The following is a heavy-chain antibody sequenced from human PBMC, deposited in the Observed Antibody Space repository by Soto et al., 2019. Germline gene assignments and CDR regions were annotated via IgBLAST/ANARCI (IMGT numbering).Heavy chain of an antibody. CDR2: INHSGST. J-gene: IGHJ6*02. Sequence: TFETLSLPFTVSWDTITNPRCHRGGNRQPPGKGLEWIGEINHSGSTNYNPSLKSRVTISVDTSKNQFSLKLSSVTAADTAVYYCARVSGIYYYGMDVWGQGTTVTVSS. CDR1: WDTITNPRCH. D-gene: IGHD3-10*01. CDR3: ARVSGIYYYGMDV. V-gene: IGHV4-39*07.